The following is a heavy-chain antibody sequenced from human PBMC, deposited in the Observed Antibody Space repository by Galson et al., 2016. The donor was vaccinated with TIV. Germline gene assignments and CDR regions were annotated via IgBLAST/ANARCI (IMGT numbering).Heavy chain of an antibody. D-gene: IGHD3-10*01. CDR2: IDPSDSYT. CDR3: TTHLPRGSESPDGV. J-gene: IGHJ4*02. Sequence: QSGAEVKKPGESLRISCKVPGYTLTHYWINWVRQMPGKGLEWMGRIDPSDSYTNYSPSLQGHVTISADKSISTAYLQWTSLRASDTAMYYCTTHLPRGSESPDGVWGQGTLVTVSS. V-gene: IGHV5-10-1*01. CDR1: GYTLTHYW.